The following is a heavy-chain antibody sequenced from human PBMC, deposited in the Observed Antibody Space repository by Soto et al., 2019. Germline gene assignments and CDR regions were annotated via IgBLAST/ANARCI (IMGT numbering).Heavy chain of an antibody. D-gene: IGHD3-10*01. Sequence: QPGGSLRLSCAASGFSFSRYAIHWVRQAPGKGLEWVAVISKDGSHKYYLDSVKGRFTISRDNSKNILYLQMNSLRDEDTAVYYCARSRSGAVADSFDFWGQGTLVTVSS. V-gene: IGHV3-30*04. CDR1: GFSFSRYA. CDR3: ARSRSGAVADSFDF. J-gene: IGHJ4*02. CDR2: ISKDGSHK.